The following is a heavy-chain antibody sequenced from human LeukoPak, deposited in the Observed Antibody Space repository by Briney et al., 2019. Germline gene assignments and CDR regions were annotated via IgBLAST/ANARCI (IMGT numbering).Heavy chain of an antibody. Sequence: PGGSLRLSCAASGFTVSSNYMSWVRQAPGKGLEWVSVIYSGGSTYYADSVKGRFTISRDNSKNTLYLQMKSMRAEDTAVEYCARNHYDFWSGYSGVNWFDPWGQGTLVTVSS. D-gene: IGHD3-3*01. J-gene: IGHJ5*02. CDR2: IYSGGST. CDR3: ARNHYDFWSGYSGVNWFDP. CDR1: GFTVSSNY. V-gene: IGHV3-66*02.